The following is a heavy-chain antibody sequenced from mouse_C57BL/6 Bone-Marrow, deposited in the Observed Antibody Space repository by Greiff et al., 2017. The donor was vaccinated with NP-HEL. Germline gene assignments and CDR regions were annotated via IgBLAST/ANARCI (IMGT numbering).Heavy chain of an antibody. CDR3: VLLRLYYAMDY. CDR1: GFTFSSYA. D-gene: IGHD2-12*01. V-gene: IGHV5-4*03. Sequence: EVKLMESGGGLVKPGGSLKLSCAASGFTFSSYAMSWVRQTPEKRPEWVATISDGGSYTYYPDNVKGRFTISRDNAKNNLYLQMSHLKSEDTAMYYCVLLRLYYAMDYWGQGTSVTVSS. J-gene: IGHJ4*01. CDR2: ISDGGSYT.